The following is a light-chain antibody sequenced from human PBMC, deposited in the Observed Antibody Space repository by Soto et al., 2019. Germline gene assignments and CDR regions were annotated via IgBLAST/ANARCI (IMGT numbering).Light chain of an antibody. Sequence: QSVLTQPPSVCGAPGQRVTISCTGSSANIGAGHDVHWYQQIPGTAPKLLMYGDSNRPLGVPDRFSGSKSGTSASLAITGLQAEDEAYYYCQSYDSSLSGSVFGGGTKLTVL. CDR3: QSYDSSLSGSV. V-gene: IGLV1-40*01. CDR2: GDS. CDR1: SANIGAGHD. J-gene: IGLJ3*02.